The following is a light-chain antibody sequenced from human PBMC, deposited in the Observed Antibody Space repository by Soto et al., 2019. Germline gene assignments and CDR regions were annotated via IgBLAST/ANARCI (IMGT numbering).Light chain of an antibody. V-gene: IGLV2-23*02. J-gene: IGLJ1*01. CDR1: SSDVGNYNL. CDR3: CSYAGDSYV. Sequence: QSVLTQPASVSGSPGQSITISCTGTSSDVGNYNLVSWYQQHPGKAPKLMIYDVSKRPPGVSNRFSGSKSGNTASLTISGLQADDEADYYCCSYAGDSYVFGTGTKVTVL. CDR2: DVS.